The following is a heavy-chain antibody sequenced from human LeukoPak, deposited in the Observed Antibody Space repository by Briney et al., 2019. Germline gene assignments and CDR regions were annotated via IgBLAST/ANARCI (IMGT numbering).Heavy chain of an antibody. J-gene: IGHJ4*02. V-gene: IGHV3-74*01. CDR2: IKSDGTSA. Sequence: GGSLRLSCAASTSTGLVWMDWVRKAPGKGLVWVARIKSDGTSANYADSVRGRFTISRDDAKNTLYLLMNSLGDEDTAVYYCGILPPGYWGEGTQVTVS. CDR1: TSTGLVW. D-gene: IGHD2-8*02. CDR3: GILPPGY.